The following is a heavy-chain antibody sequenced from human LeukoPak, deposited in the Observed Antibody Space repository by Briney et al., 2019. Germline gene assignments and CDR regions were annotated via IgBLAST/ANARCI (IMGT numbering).Heavy chain of an antibody. Sequence: GGSLRLSCAASGFTVSSDHFSWVRQAPGQGLEWVSLIYSGGTTDYADAVKGRFTISRDNSKNTLYLQMNSLRADDTAVYYCARYCSSSSCSAAPKRASDIWGQGTMVTVSS. CDR1: GFTVSSDH. V-gene: IGHV3-53*01. J-gene: IGHJ3*02. D-gene: IGHD2-2*01. CDR3: ARYCSSSSCSAAPKRASDI. CDR2: IYSGGTT.